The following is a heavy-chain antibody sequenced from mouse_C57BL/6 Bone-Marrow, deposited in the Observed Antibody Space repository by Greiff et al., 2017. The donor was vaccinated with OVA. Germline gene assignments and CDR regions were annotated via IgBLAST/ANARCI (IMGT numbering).Heavy chain of an antibody. CDR1: GNAFSSAW. D-gene: IGHD1-1*01. V-gene: IGHV1-82*01. CDR3: ARSFITTVPDY. CDR2: IYPGDGDT. J-gene: IGHJ2*01. Sequence: VKLMESGPELVKPGASVKISCKASGNAFSSAWMNWVKQRPGKGLEWIGRIYPGDGDTNYNGKFKGKATLTADKSSSTAYMQLSSLTSEDSAVYFCARSFITTVPDYWGQGTTLTVSS.